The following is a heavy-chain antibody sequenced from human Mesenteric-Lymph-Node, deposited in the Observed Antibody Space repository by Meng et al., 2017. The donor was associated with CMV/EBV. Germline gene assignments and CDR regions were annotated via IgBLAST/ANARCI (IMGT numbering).Heavy chain of an antibody. D-gene: IGHD2-2*01. J-gene: IGHJ3*02. CDR3: ARDNADAFDI. CDR2: IYYSGST. V-gene: IGHV4-59*01. CDR1: GGSISSYY. Sequence: SETLSLTCTVSGGSISSYYWSWIRQPPGKGLEWIGYIYYSGSTNYNPSLKSRVTISVDTSKNQFSLKLSSVTAADTAVYYCARDNADAFDIWGQGTLVTVSS.